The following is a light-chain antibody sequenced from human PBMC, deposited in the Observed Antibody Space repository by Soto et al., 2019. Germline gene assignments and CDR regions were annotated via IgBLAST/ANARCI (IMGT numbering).Light chain of an antibody. CDR3: SSYTSSRV. CDR1: SSDVGGYNY. CDR2: EVS. Sequence: QSVLTQPASVSGSTGLSITISCTGSSSDVGGYNYVSWYQQHPGKAPKLMIYEVSSRPSGVSNRFSGSKSGNTASLTISGLQAEHEADYYCSSYTSSRVFGGGTKLTVL. V-gene: IGLV2-14*01. J-gene: IGLJ3*02.